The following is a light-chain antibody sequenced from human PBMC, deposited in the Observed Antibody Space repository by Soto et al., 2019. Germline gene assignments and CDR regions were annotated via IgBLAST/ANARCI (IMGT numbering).Light chain of an antibody. CDR3: QQYHNSPIN. Sequence: EIVLTQSPGTLSLSPGERATLSCRSSQSVSSNYLAWYQQKPGQAPRLLIHGASSRATGIPDRFSGSGSGTDFTLTISRLEPEDFAVYYCQQYHNSPINFGQGTRLEI. CDR1: QSVSSNY. CDR2: GAS. V-gene: IGKV3-20*01. J-gene: IGKJ5*01.